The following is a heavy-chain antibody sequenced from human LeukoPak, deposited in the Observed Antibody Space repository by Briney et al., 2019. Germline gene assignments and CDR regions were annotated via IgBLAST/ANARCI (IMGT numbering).Heavy chain of an antibody. CDR2: IKSKTDGGTT. V-gene: IGHV3-15*01. CDR1: GFTFSNAW. CDR3: TTRYCSSTSCYGYYFDY. J-gene: IGHJ4*02. D-gene: IGHD2-2*01. Sequence: GGSLRLSCAASGFTFSNAWMSWVRQAPGKGLKWVGRIKSKTDGGTTDYAAPVKGRFTISRDDSKNTLYLQMNSLKTEDTAVYYCTTRYCSSTSCYGYYFDYWGQGTLVTVSA.